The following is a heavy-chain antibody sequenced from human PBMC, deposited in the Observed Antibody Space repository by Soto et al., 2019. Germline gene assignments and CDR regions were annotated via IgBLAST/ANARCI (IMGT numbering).Heavy chain of an antibody. CDR2: IIPILGIA. J-gene: IGHJ4*02. CDR1: GGTFSSYT. CDR3: ARGDIVATIRGPFDY. D-gene: IGHD5-12*01. V-gene: IGHV1-69*02. Sequence: QVQLVQSGAEVKKPGSSVKVSCKASGGTFSSYTISWVRQAPGQGLEWMGRIIPILGIANYAQKFQGRVTITADKSTSTAYMELSSLRSEDTAVDYCARGDIVATIRGPFDYWGQGTLVTVSS.